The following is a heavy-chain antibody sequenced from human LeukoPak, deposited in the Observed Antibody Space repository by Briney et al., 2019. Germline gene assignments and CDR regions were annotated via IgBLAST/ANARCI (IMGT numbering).Heavy chain of an antibody. D-gene: IGHD2-2*01. J-gene: IGHJ4*02. CDR3: AKDVRRIVVVPAASIAFDY. CDR2: ISGSGGST. V-gene: IGHV3-23*01. CDR1: GGSFSGYY. Sequence: ETLSLTCAVYGGSFSGYYWSWVRQAPGKGLEWVSAISGSGGSTYYADSVKGRFTISRDNSKNTLYLQMNSLRAEDTAVYYCAKDVRRIVVVPAASIAFDYWGQGTLVTVSS.